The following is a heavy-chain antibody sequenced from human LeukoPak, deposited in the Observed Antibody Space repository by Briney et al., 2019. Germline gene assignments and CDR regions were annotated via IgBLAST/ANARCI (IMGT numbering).Heavy chain of an antibody. Sequence: SETLSLTCTVSGGSISSYYWSWIRQPPGKGLEWIGYIYYSGSSNYNPSLKSRVTISLDTSKNQFSLKLSSVTAADTAVYYCARVAVSGINSRYEIDYWGQGTLVTVSS. V-gene: IGHV4-59*12. D-gene: IGHD6-19*01. CDR2: IYYSGSS. CDR1: GGSISSYY. CDR3: ARVAVSGINSRYEIDY. J-gene: IGHJ4*02.